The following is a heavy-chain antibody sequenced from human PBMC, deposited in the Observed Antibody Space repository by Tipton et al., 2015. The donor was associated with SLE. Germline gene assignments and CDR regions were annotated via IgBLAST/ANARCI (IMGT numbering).Heavy chain of an antibody. V-gene: IGHV4-59*11. Sequence: TLSLTCTVSGDLISSHHWSWIRQSPGKGLEWIGYINYSGSTKYNPSLESRVTMSVDTSRNQFSLKLTSVTTADTAFYYCVRGFFDSRGYSNAFDMWGQGTMVTVSS. J-gene: IGHJ3*02. CDR2: INYSGST. D-gene: IGHD3-22*01. CDR3: VRGFFDSRGYSNAFDM. CDR1: GDLISSHH.